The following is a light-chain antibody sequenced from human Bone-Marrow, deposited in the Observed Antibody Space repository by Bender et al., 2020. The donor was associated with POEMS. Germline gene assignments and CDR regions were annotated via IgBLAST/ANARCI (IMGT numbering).Light chain of an antibody. CDR2: DVS. CDR1: SSDVGGYRY. J-gene: IGLJ1*01. V-gene: IGLV2-14*01. Sequence: QSALTQPSSVSGSPGQSITISCTGTSSDVGGYRYVSWYQQHPGKAPKLMIYDVSNRPSGVSNRFSGSKSGNTASLTISGLQAEDEADYYCCSYADSSTLVLGTGTKVTVL. CDR3: CSYADSSTLV.